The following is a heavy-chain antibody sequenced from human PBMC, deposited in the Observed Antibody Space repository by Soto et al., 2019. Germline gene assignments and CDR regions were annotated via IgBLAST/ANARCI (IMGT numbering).Heavy chain of an antibody. Sequence: EVQLVESGGGLVQPGGSLRLSCAASGFTVSSNYMSWVRQAPGKGLEWVSVIYSGGSTYYADSVKGRFTISRDNSKNTLYLQMNSLRAEDTAVYYCARDSYALSYYYCYGMDVWGQGTTVTVSS. D-gene: IGHD4-17*01. V-gene: IGHV3-66*01. CDR3: ARDSYALSYYYCYGMDV. CDR1: GFTVSSNY. CDR2: IYSGGST. J-gene: IGHJ6*02.